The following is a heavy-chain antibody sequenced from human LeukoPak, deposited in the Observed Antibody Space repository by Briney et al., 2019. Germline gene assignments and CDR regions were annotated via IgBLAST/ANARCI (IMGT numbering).Heavy chain of an antibody. J-gene: IGHJ4*02. D-gene: IGHD6-13*01. Sequence: ASVKVSCKASGYTFTGYYMHWVRQAPGQGLEWMGWINPNSGGTNYAQKFQGRVNMTRDTSVSTAYMELSRLRSDDTAVYYCARGLGAAAGRVFDYWGQGTLVTVSS. V-gene: IGHV1-2*02. CDR3: ARGLGAAAGRVFDY. CDR2: INPNSGGT. CDR1: GYTFTGYY.